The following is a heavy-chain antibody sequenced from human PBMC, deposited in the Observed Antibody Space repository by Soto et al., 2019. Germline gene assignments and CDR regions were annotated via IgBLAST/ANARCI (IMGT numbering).Heavy chain of an antibody. CDR1: GGSISSYY. J-gene: IGHJ4*02. Sequence: SETLSLTCTVSGGSISSYYWSWIRQPPGKGLEWIGYIYYSGSTNYNPSLKSRVTISVDTSKNQFSLKLSSVTAADTAVYYCARVSAVAARPKNYFDYWGQGTLVTVSS. V-gene: IGHV4-59*01. CDR3: ARVSAVAARPKNYFDY. CDR2: IYYSGST. D-gene: IGHD6-6*01.